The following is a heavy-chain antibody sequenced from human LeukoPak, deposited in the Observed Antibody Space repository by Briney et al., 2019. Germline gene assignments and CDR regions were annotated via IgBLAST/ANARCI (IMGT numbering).Heavy chain of an antibody. CDR3: AKVNEVTVTTAHGCVGY. Sequence: PGRSLRLSCAASGFTFSSYTMNWVRQAPGKGLQSVSSISSSSSYIYYADSVKGRFTISRDNSKNTLYLQMNSLRAEDTAVYYCAKVNEVTVTTAHGCVGYWGQGTLVTVSS. CDR2: ISSSSSYI. D-gene: IGHD4-17*01. V-gene: IGHV3-21*04. CDR1: GFTFSSYT. J-gene: IGHJ4*02.